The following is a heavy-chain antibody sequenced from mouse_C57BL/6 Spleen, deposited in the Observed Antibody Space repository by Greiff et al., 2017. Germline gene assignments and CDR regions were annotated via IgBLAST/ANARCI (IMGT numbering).Heavy chain of an antibody. V-gene: IGHV1-52*01. J-gene: IGHJ3*01. CDR3: ARIDDGYYEEFAY. CDR2: IDPSDSET. D-gene: IGHD2-3*01. Sequence: QVQLQQPGAELVRPGSSVKLSCKASGYTFTSYWMHWVKQRPIQGLEWIGNIDPSDSETHYNQKFKDKATLTVDKSSSTAYMQLSSLTSEDSAVYYGARIDDGYYEEFAYWGQGTLVTVSA. CDR1: GYTFTSYW.